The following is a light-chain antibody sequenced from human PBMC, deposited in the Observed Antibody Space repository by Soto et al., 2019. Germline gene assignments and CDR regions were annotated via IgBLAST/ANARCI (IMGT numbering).Light chain of an antibody. Sequence: EIVLTQSPGTLSLSPGERATLSCRASQSVSSTYLAWYQQKPGQAPRLLIYGASNRATGISDRFSGSGSGTEFTLTISRLEPEDFGVYYCQQYGSSPFTFGHGTKVDLK. V-gene: IGKV3-20*01. CDR3: QQYGSSPFT. CDR2: GAS. CDR1: QSVSSTY. J-gene: IGKJ3*01.